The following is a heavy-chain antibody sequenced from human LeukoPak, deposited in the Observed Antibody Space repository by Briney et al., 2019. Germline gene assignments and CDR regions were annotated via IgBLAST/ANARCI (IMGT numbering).Heavy chain of an antibody. Sequence: SQTLSLTCTVSGGSISSGDYYWHWIRQPPGKGLECIGYIFYSGSTYYNPSLKSRVTISGDTSKNQFSLKLSSVTAADTAVYYCARGWELRYFDYWGQGTLVTVSS. J-gene: IGHJ4*02. CDR2: IFYSGST. CDR3: ARGWELRYFDY. V-gene: IGHV4-30-4*01. D-gene: IGHD4-23*01. CDR1: GGSISSGDYY.